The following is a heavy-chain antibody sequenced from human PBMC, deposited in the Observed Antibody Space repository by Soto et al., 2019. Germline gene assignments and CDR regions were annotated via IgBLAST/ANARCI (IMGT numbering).Heavy chain of an antibody. CDR2: IIPIFGTA. CDR1: GGTFSSYA. V-gene: IGHV1-69*13. Sequence: SVKVSCKASGGTFSSYAISWVRQAPGQGLEWMGGIIPIFGTANYAQKFQGRVTITADESTSTAYMELSSLRSEDTAVYYCARDFSKGYYYYYGMDVWGQGTTVTVSS. J-gene: IGHJ6*02. D-gene: IGHD3-3*01. CDR3: ARDFSKGYYYYYGMDV.